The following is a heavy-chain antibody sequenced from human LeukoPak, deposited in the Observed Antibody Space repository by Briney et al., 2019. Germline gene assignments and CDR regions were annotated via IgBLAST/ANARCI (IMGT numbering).Heavy chain of an antibody. D-gene: IGHD3-3*01. CDR3: ARGHNEGAYYYGFTY. CDR2: INRSAGT. Sequence: SETLSLTCAVYGGSFSGYYWTWIRQPPAQGLEWIGEINRSAGTSYNPSLKSRVTVSGDTSKNQFSLKLSSVTAADTALYYCARGHNEGAYYYGFTYWGQGTLVTVSS. V-gene: IGHV4-34*01. CDR1: GGSFSGYY. J-gene: IGHJ4*02.